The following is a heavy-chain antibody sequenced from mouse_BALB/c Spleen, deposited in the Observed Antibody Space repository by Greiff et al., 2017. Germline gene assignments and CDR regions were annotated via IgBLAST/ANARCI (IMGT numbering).Heavy chain of an antibody. D-gene: IGHD2-2*01. Sequence: VQLKESGPSLVKPSQTLSLTCSVTGDSITSGYWNWIRKFPGNKLEYMGYISYSGSTYYNPSLKSRISITRDTSKNQYYLQLNSVTTEDTATYYCARFYGYSTGYYAMDYWGQGTSVTVSS. J-gene: IGHJ4*01. V-gene: IGHV3-8*02. CDR2: ISYSGST. CDR3: ARFYGYSTGYYAMDY. CDR1: GDSITSGY.